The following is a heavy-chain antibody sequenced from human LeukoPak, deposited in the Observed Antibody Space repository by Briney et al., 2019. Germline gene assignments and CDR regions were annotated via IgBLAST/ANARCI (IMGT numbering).Heavy chain of an antibody. D-gene: IGHD2-2*01. J-gene: IGHJ5*02. Sequence: GGSLRLSCAASGFTFSSYGMHWVRQAPGKGLEWVAVISYDGSNKYYADSVKGRFTIPRDNSKNTLYLQMNSLRAEDTAVYYCAKDGMPPDRYCSSTSCYVGWFDPWGQGTLVTVSS. CDR2: ISYDGSNK. CDR1: GFTFSSYG. V-gene: IGHV3-30*18. CDR3: AKDGMPPDRYCSSTSCYVGWFDP.